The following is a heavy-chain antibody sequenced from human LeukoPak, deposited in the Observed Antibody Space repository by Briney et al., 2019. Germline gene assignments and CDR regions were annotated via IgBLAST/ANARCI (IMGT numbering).Heavy chain of an antibody. Sequence: PGGSLRLSYAASGFTFSDYYMSWIRQAPGKGLEWVSYISSSGSTIYYADSVKGRFTISRDNAKNSLYLQMNSLRAEDTAVYYCARDYYSNYVGSLDYWGQGTLVTVSS. CDR2: ISSSGSTI. CDR3: ARDYYSNYVGSLDY. CDR1: GFTFSDYY. D-gene: IGHD4-11*01. J-gene: IGHJ4*02. V-gene: IGHV3-11*01.